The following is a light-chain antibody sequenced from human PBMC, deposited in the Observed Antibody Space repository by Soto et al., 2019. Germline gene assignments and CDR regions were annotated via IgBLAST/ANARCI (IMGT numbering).Light chain of an antibody. J-gene: IGKJ1*01. Sequence: DIQMTQSPSTLSASVEDTVTITYQASQSVSIWLAWYQKKPGKAPQVLIWDASTLQRGVPSRFSGSGSGTEFTLTISSLQPEDFATYYCQQYDSNSQAFGQGTKVDIK. V-gene: IGKV1-5*01. CDR1: QSVSIW. CDR3: QQYDSNSQA. CDR2: DAS.